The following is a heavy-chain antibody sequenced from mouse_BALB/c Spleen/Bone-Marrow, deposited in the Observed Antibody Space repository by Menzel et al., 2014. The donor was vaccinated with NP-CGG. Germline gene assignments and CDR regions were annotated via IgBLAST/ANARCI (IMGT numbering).Heavy chain of an antibody. D-gene: IGHD2-3*01. Sequence: VKPGVSVKISCKASGYSFTGYFMNWVMQSHGKSLEWIGRINPYNGDTFYNQKFKGKATLTVDKSSSTAHMELRSLASEDSAVYYCARGGLLRAMDYWGQGTSVTVSS. CDR1: GYSFTGYF. V-gene: IGHV1-20*02. J-gene: IGHJ4*01. CDR3: ARGGLLRAMDY. CDR2: INPYNGDT.